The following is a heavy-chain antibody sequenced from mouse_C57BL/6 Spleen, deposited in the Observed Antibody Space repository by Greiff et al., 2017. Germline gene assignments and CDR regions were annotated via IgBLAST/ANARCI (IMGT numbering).Heavy chain of an antibody. D-gene: IGHD1-1*01. CDR2: IDPETGGT. Sequence: VQLQQSGPELLRPGPSVTRSSKLSANPSTDSEMLWVKQTPVHGLEGIGAIDPETGGTAYNQKFKGKAILTADKSSSTAYMELRSLTSEDSAVYYCTRGSSYDYWGQGATLTVST. J-gene: IGHJ2*01. CDR1: ANPSTDSE. V-gene: IGHV1-15*01. CDR3: TRGSSYDY.